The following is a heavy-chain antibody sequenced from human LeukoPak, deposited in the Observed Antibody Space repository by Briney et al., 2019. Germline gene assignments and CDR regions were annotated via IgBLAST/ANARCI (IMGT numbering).Heavy chain of an antibody. Sequence: ATVKVSCKASGGTFSSYAISWVRQAPGQGLEWMGWLSTYNGNTNYAQKFQGRVTMTTDTSTSTAYMELRSLRSDDTAVYYCARDRSGYFSQYYYYYYMDVWGKGTTVTVSS. J-gene: IGHJ6*03. V-gene: IGHV1-18*01. CDR2: LSTYNGNT. CDR1: GGTFSSYA. CDR3: ARDRSGYFSQYYYYYYMDV. D-gene: IGHD5-12*01.